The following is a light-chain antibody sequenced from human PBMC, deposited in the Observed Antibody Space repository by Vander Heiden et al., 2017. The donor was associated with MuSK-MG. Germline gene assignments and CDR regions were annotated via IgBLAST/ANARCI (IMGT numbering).Light chain of an antibody. CDR1: SLRSYY. CDR3: NSRDSSGNHLVV. V-gene: IGLV3-19*01. J-gene: IGLJ2*01. CDR2: GKN. Sequence: SSELTQDPAVSVALGQTVRITCQGDSLRSYYASWYQQKPGQAPELVIYGKNNRHSGIPDRFSGSSSGNTASLTITGAQAEDEADYYCNSRDSSGNHLVVFGGGTKLTVL.